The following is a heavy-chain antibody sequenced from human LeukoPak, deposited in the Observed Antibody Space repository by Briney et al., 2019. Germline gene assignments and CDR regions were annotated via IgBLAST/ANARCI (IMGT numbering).Heavy chain of an antibody. CDR3: AREGSDYDILTGYYIAEPNDY. CDR1: GGSVSSGSYY. V-gene: IGHV4-61*01. CDR2: IYHSGST. D-gene: IGHD3-9*01. J-gene: IGHJ4*02. Sequence: SETLSLTCTVSGGSVSSGSYYWSWIRQPPGKGLEWTGYIYHSGSTNYNPSLKSRVTISVDTSKNQFSLKLGSVTAADTAVYYCAREGSDYDILTGYYIAEPNDYWGQGTLVTVSS.